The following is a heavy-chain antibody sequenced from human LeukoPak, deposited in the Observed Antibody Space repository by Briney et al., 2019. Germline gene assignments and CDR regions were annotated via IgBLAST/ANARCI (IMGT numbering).Heavy chain of an antibody. CDR1: GFTFSSYG. V-gene: IGHV3-33*01. Sequence: GGSLRLSCAASGFTFSSYGMHWVRQAPGKGLEWVAVIWYDGSNKYYADSAKGRFTISRDNSKNTLYLQMNSLRAEDAAVYYCARAAPRGEYFDYWGQGTLVTVSS. CDR2: IWYDGSNK. CDR3: ARAAPRGEYFDY. J-gene: IGHJ4*02. D-gene: IGHD3-10*01.